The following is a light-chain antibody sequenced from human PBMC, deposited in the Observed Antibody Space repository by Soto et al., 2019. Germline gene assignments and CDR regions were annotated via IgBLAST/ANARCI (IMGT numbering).Light chain of an antibody. CDR2: EVT. Sequence: QSALTQPPSASGSPGPSVTISCTGTSSDVGGYNYVSWYQKYPGKAPKMLIYEVTERPSGVPDRFSGSKSGNTASLTVSGRLAEDEAEYYCSSYAGNRNVGLGGGTKRTVL. CDR1: SSDVGGYNY. V-gene: IGLV2-8*01. CDR3: SSYAGNRNVG. J-gene: IGLJ2*01.